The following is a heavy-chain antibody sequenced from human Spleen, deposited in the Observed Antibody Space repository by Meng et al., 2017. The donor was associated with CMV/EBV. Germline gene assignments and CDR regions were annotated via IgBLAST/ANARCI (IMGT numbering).Heavy chain of an antibody. CDR2: INYSGST. CDR1: GGSFSGFY. V-gene: IGHV4-34*01. D-gene: IGHD2-2*01. Sequence: GSLRLSCAVYGGSFSGFYWSWIRQPPGKGLEWIGEINYSGSTNYNLFLESRVTISEDTSKNQFSLKLTSVTAADTALYYCARGRDIVVVPAAMGDWFDPWGQGTLVTVSS. J-gene: IGHJ5*02. CDR3: ARGRDIVVVPAAMGDWFDP.